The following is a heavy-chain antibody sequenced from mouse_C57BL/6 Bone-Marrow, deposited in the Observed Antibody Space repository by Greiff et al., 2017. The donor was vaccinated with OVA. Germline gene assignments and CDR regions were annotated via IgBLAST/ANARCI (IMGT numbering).Heavy chain of an antibody. Sequence: EVQGVESGGGLVQPKGSLKLSCAASGFTFNTYAMHWVRQAPGKGLEWVARIRSKSSNYATYYADSVKDRFTISRDDSQSMLYLQMNNLKTEDTAMYYCVREGLLRRYFDVWGTGTTVTVSS. CDR3: VREGLLRRYFDV. V-gene: IGHV10-3*01. CDR1: GFTFNTYA. J-gene: IGHJ1*03. D-gene: IGHD2-3*01. CDR2: IRSKSSNYAT.